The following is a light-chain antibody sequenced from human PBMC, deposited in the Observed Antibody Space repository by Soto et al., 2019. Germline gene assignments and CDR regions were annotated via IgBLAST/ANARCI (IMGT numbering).Light chain of an antibody. Sequence: EIVLTQSPATLSLSPGERATLSCRASQSVSSYLAWYQQKPGQAPRLLIYDASNRATVIPARFSGSGSGTDFTLTISSLEPEDFAVYYCQQRSNWPVTFGQGTEVEIK. CDR2: DAS. CDR3: QQRSNWPVT. CDR1: QSVSSY. V-gene: IGKV3-11*01. J-gene: IGKJ1*01.